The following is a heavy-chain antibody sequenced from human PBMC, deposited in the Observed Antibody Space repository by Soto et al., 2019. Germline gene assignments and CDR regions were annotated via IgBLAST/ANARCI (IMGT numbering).Heavy chain of an antibody. CDR3: LRYLYCGNSGTSDY. D-gene: IGHD2-21*02. Sequence: LRLSCAASGLIFSPYGLHWVRLAPGKGLEWVALISYHKSNAYYADSVKGLFFISRGNPKNTQSLQKNSLRTEDTAVYYCLRYLYCGNSGTSDYCGQRTLDTVSS. V-gene: IGHV3-30*03. J-gene: IGHJ4*02. CDR1: GLIFSPYG. CDR2: ISYHKSNA.